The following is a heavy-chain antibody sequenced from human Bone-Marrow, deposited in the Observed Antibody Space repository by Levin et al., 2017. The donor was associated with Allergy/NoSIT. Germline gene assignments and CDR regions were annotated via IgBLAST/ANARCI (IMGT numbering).Heavy chain of an antibody. D-gene: IGHD2-2*01. Sequence: GGSLRLSCQGSGYSFPTYWIGWVRQMPGKGLEWLGIIYPDDSDSRYSRSFRDQVTFSVDKSTNTAYLQWSSLQSSDTAIYYCARLGCSRPTCPSPIFFYYALDVWGQGTTVTVSS. CDR2: IYPDDSDS. CDR1: GYSFPTYW. CDR3: ARLGCSRPTCPSPIFFYYALDV. J-gene: IGHJ6*02. V-gene: IGHV5-51*01.